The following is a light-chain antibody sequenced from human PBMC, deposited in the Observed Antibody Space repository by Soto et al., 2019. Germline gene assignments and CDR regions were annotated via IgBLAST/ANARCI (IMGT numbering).Light chain of an antibody. CDR3: HQRSNWPPLGT. V-gene: IGKV3-11*01. CDR2: DAS. J-gene: IGKJ5*01. Sequence: EIVLTQSPATLSLSPGERATLSCRASQSVSSYVAWYQQKPGQAPRLLIYDASNRATGIPARFSGSGSGTDFTLTISSLEPEDYAVYSCHQRSNWPPLGTFGQGTRLVIK. CDR1: QSVSSY.